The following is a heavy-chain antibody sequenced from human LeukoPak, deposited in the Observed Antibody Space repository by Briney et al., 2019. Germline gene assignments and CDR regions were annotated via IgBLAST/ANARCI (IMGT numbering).Heavy chain of an antibody. Sequence: RGSLRVSCAASGYSFSSYVMNWVRQAPGEGLEWVSYISRSGSTIYYADSVKGPFTISRDNAKNSQYLQMNSLRAKDTAVYYCARDKDEQPHPYYYSYYMDVWGKGTTVTVSS. D-gene: IGHD6-13*01. CDR3: ARDKDEQPHPYYYSYYMDV. CDR2: ISRSGSTI. V-gene: IGHV3-48*03. CDR1: GYSFSSYV. J-gene: IGHJ6*03.